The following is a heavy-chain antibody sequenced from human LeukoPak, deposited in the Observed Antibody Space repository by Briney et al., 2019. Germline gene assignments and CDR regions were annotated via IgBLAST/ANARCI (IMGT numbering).Heavy chain of an antibody. D-gene: IGHD4-23*01. CDR3: ARHHEVYGGNPGYFDY. V-gene: IGHV4-59*08. Sequence: SETLSLTCTVSGGSIRSFYWSWIRQPPGKGLEWIGYVFHTGTTNYTPSLKTRVTMSVDTSKNQFSLKLNSVTAADTAVYYCARHHEVYGGNPGYFDYWGQGTLVTVSS. CDR2: VFHTGTT. J-gene: IGHJ4*02. CDR1: GGSIRSFY.